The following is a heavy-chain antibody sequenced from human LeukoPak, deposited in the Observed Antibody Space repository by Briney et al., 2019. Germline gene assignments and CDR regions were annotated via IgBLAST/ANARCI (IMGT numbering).Heavy chain of an antibody. D-gene: IGHD3-10*01. CDR3: ARWASGWFPFDY. J-gene: IGHJ4*02. CDR2: VDPNSGDT. Sequence: GASVTVSCRASGYTFNTYEMNWVRQVAGQRLDWMGWVDPNSGDTGYAPKFQGRVTMTTDTSITTAYMQLDSLRSEDTAVYYCARWASGWFPFDYWGQGTLITVSS. CDR1: GYTFNTYE. V-gene: IGHV1-8*01.